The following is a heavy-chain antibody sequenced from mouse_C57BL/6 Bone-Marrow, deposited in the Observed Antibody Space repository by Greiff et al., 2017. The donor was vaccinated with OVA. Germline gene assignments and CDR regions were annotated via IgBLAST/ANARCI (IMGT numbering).Heavy chain of an antibody. J-gene: IGHJ1*03. D-gene: IGHD2-3*01. Sequence: QVQLQQPGTELVKPGASVKLSCKASGFTFTSYWMHWVKQRPGQGLEWIGNINPSNGGTNYNEKFQSKATLTADKSSSTAYLQLSSLTSEDSAVYYGARDGEWLLRRNFDVWGTGTTVTVSS. V-gene: IGHV1-53*01. CDR1: GFTFTSYW. CDR3: ARDGEWLLRRNFDV. CDR2: INPSNGGT.